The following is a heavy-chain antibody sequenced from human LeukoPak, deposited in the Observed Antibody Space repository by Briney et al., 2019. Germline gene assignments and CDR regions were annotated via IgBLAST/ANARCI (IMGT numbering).Heavy chain of an antibody. CDR1: RYTFTGYY. D-gene: IGHD2-15*01. V-gene: IGHV1-2*02. Sequence: ASVKVSCKASRYTFTGYYIHWVRQAPGQGLEWMGWINPNSGGTNYAQKFQGRVTMTRDTSISTAYLELSRLRSDDTAVFFCARDSCSGGSCYSGQYYFDYWGQGTLVTVSS. J-gene: IGHJ4*02. CDR2: INPNSGGT. CDR3: ARDSCSGGSCYSGQYYFDY.